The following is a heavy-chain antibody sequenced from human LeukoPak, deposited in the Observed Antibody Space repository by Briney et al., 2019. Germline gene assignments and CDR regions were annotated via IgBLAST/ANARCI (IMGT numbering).Heavy chain of an antibody. J-gene: IGHJ6*03. V-gene: IGHV3-43D*04. CDR1: GFTFDDYA. CDR2: ISWDGGST. CDR3: AKDSNTYSSGWYTGYYYMDV. Sequence: LPGGSLRLSCAASGFTFDDYAMHWVRQAPGKGLEWVSLISWDGGSTYYADSVKGRFTISRDNRKKSLYLQMNSLRAEDTALYYCAKDSNTYSSGWYTGYYYMDVWGKGTTVTVSS. D-gene: IGHD6-19*01.